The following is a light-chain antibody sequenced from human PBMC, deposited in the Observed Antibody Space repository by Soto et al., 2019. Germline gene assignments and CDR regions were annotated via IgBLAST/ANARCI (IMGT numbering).Light chain of an antibody. Sequence: ETVMTQSPGTLSVSLGQIATLSCRASQSVSIPLAWYQQKPGQAPRLLIYDTSTRATGIPARFSGSGSGTEFTLTISSLQSEDFAVYYCQQYSNWPPITFGQGTRLEIK. V-gene: IGKV3-15*01. CDR1: QSVSIP. CDR3: QQYSNWPPIT. J-gene: IGKJ5*01. CDR2: DTS.